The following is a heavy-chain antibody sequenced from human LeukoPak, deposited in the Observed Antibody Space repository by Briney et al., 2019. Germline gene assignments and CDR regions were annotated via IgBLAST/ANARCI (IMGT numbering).Heavy chain of an antibody. D-gene: IGHD6-13*01. CDR2: IYYSGST. J-gene: IGHJ6*03. CDR1: GGSISSYY. CDR3: ARCSSHYYMDV. V-gene: IGHV4-59*12. Sequence: SETLSLTCSVSGGSISSYYWSWIRQPPGKGLEWIGYIYYSGSTNYNPSLRSRVTISVDTSKNQFSLKLSSVTAADTAVYYCARCSSHYYMDVWGKGTTVTVSS.